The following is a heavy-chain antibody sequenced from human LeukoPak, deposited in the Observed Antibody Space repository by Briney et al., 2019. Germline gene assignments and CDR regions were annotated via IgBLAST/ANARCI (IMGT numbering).Heavy chain of an antibody. J-gene: IGHJ4*02. V-gene: IGHV4-30-2*01. D-gene: IGHD6-19*01. Sequence: SQTLSLTCTVSGGSISSGGYYWSWIRQPPGKGLEWIGYIYHSGSTYYNPSLKSRVTISVDRSKNQFSLKLSSVTAADTAVYYCARVVAVAGNPFDYWGQGTLVTVSS. CDR1: GGSISSGGYY. CDR2: IYHSGST. CDR3: ARVVAVAGNPFDY.